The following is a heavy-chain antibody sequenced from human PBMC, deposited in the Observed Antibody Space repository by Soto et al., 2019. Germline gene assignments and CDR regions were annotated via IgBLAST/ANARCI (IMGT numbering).Heavy chain of an antibody. Sequence: EVQLVQSGAEVKKPGESLKISCKGSGYTFTSYWIAWVRKMPGKGLAWMGIIYPGDSDTRYSPSFQGQDTISADKTISTAYLQSSSLKASDTAMYYCARRSNGDNWFDPWGQGTLVTVYS. J-gene: IGHJ5*02. V-gene: IGHV5-51*01. D-gene: IGHD7-27*01. CDR1: GYTFTSYW. CDR2: IYPGDSDT. CDR3: ARRSNGDNWFDP.